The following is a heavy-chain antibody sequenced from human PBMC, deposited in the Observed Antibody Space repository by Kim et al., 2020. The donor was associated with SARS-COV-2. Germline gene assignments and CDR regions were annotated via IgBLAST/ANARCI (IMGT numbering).Heavy chain of an antibody. D-gene: IGHD3-22*01. J-gene: IGHJ4*02. V-gene: IGHV7-4-1*02. Sequence: NPTYALGFTGRFVFSLDTSVSTAYLKISSLKAEDTAVYYCARHISGYLDYWGQGTLVTVSS. CDR2: NP. CDR3: ARHISGYLDY.